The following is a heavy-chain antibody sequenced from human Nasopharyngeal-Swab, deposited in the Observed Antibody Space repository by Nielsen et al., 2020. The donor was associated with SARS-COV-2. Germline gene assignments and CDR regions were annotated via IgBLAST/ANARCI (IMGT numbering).Heavy chain of an antibody. D-gene: IGHD3-10*01. CDR1: GFTFRSYG. CDR2: TLYDGNHK. CDR3: AKDHRPYGSGSYYPYDY. J-gene: IGHJ4*02. V-gene: IGHV3-30*18. Sequence: GGSLRPSCAASGFTFRSYGTHWVRQAPGKGLEWVADTLYDGNHKYYTDSVKGRFTNSRDNSKNTPYLQMNSLRAEDTAVYYCAKDHRPYGSGSYYPYDYWGQGTLVSVSS.